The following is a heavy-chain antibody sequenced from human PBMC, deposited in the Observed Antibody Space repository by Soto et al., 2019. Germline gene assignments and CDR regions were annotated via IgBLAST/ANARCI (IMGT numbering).Heavy chain of an antibody. Sequence: SETLSLTCTVSGGSISGYYWSWIRQPPGKGLEWIGYIYYSGSTNYNPSLKSRVTISVDTSKNQFSLKLSSVTAADTAVYYCARAKAPLYSSSWYWFDPWGQGTLVTVSS. J-gene: IGHJ5*02. CDR3: ARAKAPLYSSSWYWFDP. CDR1: GGSISGYY. V-gene: IGHV4-59*08. CDR2: IYYSGST. D-gene: IGHD6-13*01.